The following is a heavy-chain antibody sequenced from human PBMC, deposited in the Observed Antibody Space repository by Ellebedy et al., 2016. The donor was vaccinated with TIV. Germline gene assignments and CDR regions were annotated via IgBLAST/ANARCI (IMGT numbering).Heavy chain of an antibody. CDR1: GGSFSGYY. CDR3: ARKWERYYYGSGSYTVALFDY. CDR2: INHSGST. D-gene: IGHD3-10*01. Sequence: SETLSLXXAIYGGSFSGYYWSWIRQPPGKGLEWIGEINHSGSTNYNPSLKSRVTISVDTSKNQFSLKLSSVTAADTAVYYCARKWERYYYGSGSYTVALFDYWGQGTLVTVSS. V-gene: IGHV4-34*01. J-gene: IGHJ4*02.